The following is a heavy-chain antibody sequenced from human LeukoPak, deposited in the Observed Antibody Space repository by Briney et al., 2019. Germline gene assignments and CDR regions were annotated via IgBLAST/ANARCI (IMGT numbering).Heavy chain of an antibody. CDR1: GGSISSYY. CDR2: IYYSGST. CDR3: ASTPRGAVAGTLGY. V-gene: IGHV4-59*01. J-gene: IGHJ4*02. Sequence: SETLSLTCTVAGGSISSYYWSWIRQLPGQGLEWIGYIYYSGSTNYNPSLKSRVTISVDTSKNQFSLKLSSVTAADTAVYYCASTPRGAVAGTLGYWGQGTLVTVSS. D-gene: IGHD6-19*01.